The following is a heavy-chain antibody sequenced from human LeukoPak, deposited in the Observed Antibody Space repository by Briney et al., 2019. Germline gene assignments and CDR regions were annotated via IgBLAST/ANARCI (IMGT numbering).Heavy chain of an antibody. CDR3: ARDPSMAAAAPLGGMDV. CDR2: ISAYNGNT. J-gene: IGHJ6*02. V-gene: IGHV1-18*01. CDR1: GYTFTSYG. D-gene: IGHD6-13*01. Sequence: ASVTVSCKASGYTFTSYGISWVRQAPGQGLEWMGWISAYNGNTNYAQKLQGRVTMTTDTSTSTAYMELRSLRSDNTAVYYCARDPSMAAAAPLGGMDVWGQGTTVTVSS.